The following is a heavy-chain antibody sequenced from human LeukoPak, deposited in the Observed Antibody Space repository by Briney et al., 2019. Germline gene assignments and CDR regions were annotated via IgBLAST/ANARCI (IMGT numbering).Heavy chain of an antibody. D-gene: IGHD3-22*01. CDR1: GGSISSYY. Sequence: PSETLSLTCTVSGGSISSYYWSWIRQPPGKGLEGIGYIYYSGSTNYNPSLKSRVTISGDTSKNQFYLKLSSVTAADTAVYYCASSGTYYYDSSGYYLQHWGQGTLVTVSS. V-gene: IGHV4-59*08. J-gene: IGHJ1*01. CDR2: IYYSGST. CDR3: ASSGTYYYDSSGYYLQH.